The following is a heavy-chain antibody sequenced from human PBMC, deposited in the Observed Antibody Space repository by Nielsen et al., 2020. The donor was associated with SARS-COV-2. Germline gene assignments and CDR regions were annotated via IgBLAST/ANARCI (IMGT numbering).Heavy chain of an antibody. CDR2: INSDGSST. Sequence: GESLKISCAASAFTFSTYWMHWVRQAPGKGLVWVSRINSDGSSTSYADSVEGRFTISRDNSKNTLYLQMNSLRPEDTAVYYCAKENRDFDHWGQGTLVTVSS. J-gene: IGHJ4*02. CDR3: AKENRDFDH. V-gene: IGHV3-74*01. D-gene: IGHD1-14*01. CDR1: AFTFSTYW.